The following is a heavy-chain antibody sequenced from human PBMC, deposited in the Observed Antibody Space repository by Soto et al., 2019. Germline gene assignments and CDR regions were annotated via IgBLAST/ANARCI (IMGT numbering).Heavy chain of an antibody. CDR3: AALADLYSVFDH. V-gene: IGHV2-5*02. J-gene: IGHJ4*02. CDR1: GFSLSTSEVG. CDR2: IYWDDDK. D-gene: IGHD4-4*01. Sequence: SGPTLVNPTETLTLTCTFSGFSLSTSEVGVGWVRQPPGKALECLAIIYWDDDKRYSPPLANRLTVTKDTSKNQVVLTMTNMGAAEAVTYYWAALADLYSVFDHWGQGTPVTVSS.